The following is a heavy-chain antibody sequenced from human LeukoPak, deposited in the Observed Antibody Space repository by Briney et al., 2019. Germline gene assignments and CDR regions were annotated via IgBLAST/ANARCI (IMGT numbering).Heavy chain of an antibody. CDR1: GYTFSAYL. V-gene: IGHV1-2*02. Sequence: ASVKVSCKTSGYTFSAYLIHWVRQAPGQGLEWMGWIAPASGGTNYAPKFQGRVTMTGDTSISTAYMELSRLRSDDTAVYYCAREMHLEYYGSGRKSFDPWGQGTLVTVSS. J-gene: IGHJ5*02. D-gene: IGHD3-10*01. CDR2: IAPASGGT. CDR3: AREMHLEYYGSGRKSFDP.